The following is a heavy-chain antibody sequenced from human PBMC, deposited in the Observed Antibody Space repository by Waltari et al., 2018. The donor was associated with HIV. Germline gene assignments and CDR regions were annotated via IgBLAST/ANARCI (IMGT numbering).Heavy chain of an antibody. Sequence: EVQLVESGGDLTQPGGSLRLSCAASGLTVSSNYMNWVRQAQGKVLSLFSLSQSGWNIYYADSVKGRFTVSRDNSKNSMYLQMNSLRAEDTAVYYCAAYCGSDCYSMLQYGVDVWGHGTTVIVSS. CDR1: GLTVSSNY. CDR2: SQSGWNI. J-gene: IGHJ6*02. CDR3: AAYCGSDCYSMLQYGVDV. V-gene: IGHV3-53*01. D-gene: IGHD2-21*02.